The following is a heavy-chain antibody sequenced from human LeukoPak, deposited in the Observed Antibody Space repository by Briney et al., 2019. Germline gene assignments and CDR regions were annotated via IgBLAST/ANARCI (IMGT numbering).Heavy chain of an antibody. CDR3: ARDSVAYYDFWSSYYFDY. Sequence: GGSLRLSCAASGFTFSSYGMHWVRQAPGKGLEWVAVIWYDGSNKYYADSVKGRFTISRDNSKNTLYLQMNSLRAEDTAVYYCARDSVAYYDFWSSYYFDYWGQGTLVTVSS. CDR2: IWYDGSNK. V-gene: IGHV3-33*01. D-gene: IGHD3-3*01. CDR1: GFTFSSYG. J-gene: IGHJ4*02.